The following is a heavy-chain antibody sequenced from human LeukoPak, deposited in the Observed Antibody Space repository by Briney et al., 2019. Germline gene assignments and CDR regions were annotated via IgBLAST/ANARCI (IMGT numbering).Heavy chain of an antibody. CDR1: GGTFSSYA. D-gene: IGHD3-22*01. V-gene: IGHV1-69*13. J-gene: IGHJ4*02. Sequence: SVKVSCKASGGTFSSYAISWVRQAPGQGLEWMGGIIPIFGTANYAQKFQGRVTITADESTSTAYMELSSLRSEDTAVYYCARVGYYDSSGYRPFDYWGQGTLVTVSS. CDR3: ARVGYYDSSGYRPFDY. CDR2: IIPIFGTA.